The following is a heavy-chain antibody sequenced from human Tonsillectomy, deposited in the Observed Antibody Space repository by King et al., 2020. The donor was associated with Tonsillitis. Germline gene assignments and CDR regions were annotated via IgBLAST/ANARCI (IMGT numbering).Heavy chain of an antibody. CDR1: GYSFTTYW. CDR2: IYPGDSDT. D-gene: IGHD3-10*01. J-gene: IGHJ4*02. V-gene: IGHV5-51*01. CDR3: ARHKSYYGSGSYFAEIDY. Sequence: QLVQSGAEVKKPGESLKISCRGTGYSFTTYWIGWVRQMPGKGLEWMGIIYPGDSDTRYGPSFQGQVTISADKSISTAYLQWSGLKASDTAMYFCARHKSYYGSGSYFAEIDYWGQGTLLTVSS.